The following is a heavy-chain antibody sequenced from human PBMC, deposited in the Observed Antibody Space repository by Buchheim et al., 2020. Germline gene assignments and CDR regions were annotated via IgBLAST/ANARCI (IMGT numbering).Heavy chain of an antibody. CDR3: AREGYCSGGSCYGYYYGMDV. D-gene: IGHD2-15*01. V-gene: IGHV3-7*01. CDR1: GFTFSSYW. J-gene: IGHJ6*02. Sequence: EVQLVESGGGLVQPGGSLRLSCAASGFTFSSYWMSWVRQAPGKGLEWVANIKQDGSEKYYVDSVKGRFTIYRDNAQNALYMQMNSLRAEDTAVYYCAREGYCSGGSCYGYYYGMDVWGQGTT. CDR2: IKQDGSEK.